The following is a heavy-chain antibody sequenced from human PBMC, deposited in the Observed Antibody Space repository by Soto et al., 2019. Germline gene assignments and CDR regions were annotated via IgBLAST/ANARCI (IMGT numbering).Heavy chain of an antibody. CDR1: GFTFSNYA. CDR2: ISGSGGSI. D-gene: IGHD1-26*01. V-gene: IGHV3-23*01. Sequence: GSLRLSCAASGFTFSNYALSWVRQAPGKGLEWVSPISGSGGSIYYADSVKGRFTISRDNSKNTLYAQMNSLRAEDTAVYYCAKLPRLSGSYYGPFDYWGLGTLVTVSS. J-gene: IGHJ4*02. CDR3: AKLPRLSGSYYGPFDY.